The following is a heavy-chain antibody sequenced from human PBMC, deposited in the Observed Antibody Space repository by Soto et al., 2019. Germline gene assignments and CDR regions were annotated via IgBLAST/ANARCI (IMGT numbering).Heavy chain of an antibody. Sequence: PSETLSLTCTVSGGSISSSSYYWGWIRQPPGKGLEWIGSIYYSGSTYYNPSLESRVTISVDTSKNHFSLKLRSVTAADTAIYYFARVAPATGFCDVWGQGTLVPVAS. CDR2: IYYSGST. V-gene: IGHV4-39*02. CDR1: GGSISSSSYY. J-gene: IGHJ4*02. CDR3: ARVAPATGFCDV. D-gene: IGHD6-25*01.